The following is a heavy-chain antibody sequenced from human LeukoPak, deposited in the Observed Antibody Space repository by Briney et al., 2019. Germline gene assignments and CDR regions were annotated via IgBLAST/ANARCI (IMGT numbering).Heavy chain of an antibody. J-gene: IGHJ3*02. V-gene: IGHV4-59*01. D-gene: IGHD3-22*01. CDR2: IYYSGST. CDR3: ARDRGVSYDSSGYPQGAFDI. Sequence: SETLSLTCTVSGGSISSYYWSWIRQPPGKGLEWIGYIYYSGSTNYNPSLKSRVTISVDTSKNQFSLKLSSVTAADTAVYYCARDRGVSYDSSGYPQGAFDIWGQGTMVTVSS. CDR1: GGSISSYY.